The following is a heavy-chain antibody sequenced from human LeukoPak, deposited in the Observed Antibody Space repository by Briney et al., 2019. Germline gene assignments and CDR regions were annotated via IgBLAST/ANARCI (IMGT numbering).Heavy chain of an antibody. D-gene: IGHD6-13*01. CDR1: GFTFSSYS. V-gene: IGHV3-48*01. J-gene: IGHJ4*02. CDR2: ISISSSII. CDR3: ARAVGSSWGNFDW. Sequence: GGSLRLSCAASGFTFSSYSMNSVRQAPGKGLGWVSYISISSSIIYYADSVKGRFTISRDNAKNSLHLQTNSLRAEDQAVYFCARAVGSSWGNFDWWGQGTLVTVSS.